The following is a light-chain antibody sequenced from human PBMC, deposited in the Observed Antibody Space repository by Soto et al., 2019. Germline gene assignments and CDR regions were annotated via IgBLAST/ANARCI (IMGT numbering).Light chain of an antibody. CDR2: AAS. J-gene: IGKJ5*01. CDR3: QQSFSTPRT. Sequence: DIQMTQSPSSPSASVGDRVTITCRASQSISSYLNWYQQKPGQAPKLLIYAASSLQRGVPSRFSGSGSGTDFTLTISSLQPEDFATFYCQQSFSTPRTFGQGTRLEIK. V-gene: IGKV1-39*01. CDR1: QSISSY.